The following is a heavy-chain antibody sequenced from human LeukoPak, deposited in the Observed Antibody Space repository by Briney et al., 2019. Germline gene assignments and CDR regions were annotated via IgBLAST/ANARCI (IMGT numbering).Heavy chain of an antibody. CDR1: GGSISSSSYY. D-gene: IGHD3-10*01. Sequence: SGTLSLTCTVSGGSISSSSYYWGWIRQPPGKGLEWIGSIYYSGSTYYNPSLKSRVTISVDTSKNQFPLKLSSVTAADTAVYYCARAIYGSGSYLRHDAFDIWGQGTMVTVSS. V-gene: IGHV4-39*06. CDR3: ARAIYGSGSYLRHDAFDI. J-gene: IGHJ3*02. CDR2: IYYSGST.